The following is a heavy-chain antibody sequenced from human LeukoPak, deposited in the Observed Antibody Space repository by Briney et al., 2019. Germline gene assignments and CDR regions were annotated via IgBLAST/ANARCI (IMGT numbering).Heavy chain of an antibody. CDR2: ISSSGDTI. V-gene: IGHV3-48*04. Sequence: PGGSLRLSCSASGFTFNTYWMSWVRQAPGKGLEWVSYISSSGDTIYYADSVKGRFTISRDNAKNSLYLQMNTLRTEDTAVYYCARASYDVLTGWGQGTLVAVSS. CDR3: ARASYDVLTG. D-gene: IGHD3-9*01. J-gene: IGHJ4*02. CDR1: GFTFNTYW.